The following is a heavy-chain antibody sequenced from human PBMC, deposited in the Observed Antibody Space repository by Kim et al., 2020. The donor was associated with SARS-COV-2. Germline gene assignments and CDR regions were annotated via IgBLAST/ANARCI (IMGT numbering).Heavy chain of an antibody. CDR3: ARDPVITMVRGVIEYYYGMDV. Sequence: FTISRDNSKNTLYLQMNSLRAEDTAVYYCARDPVITMVRGVIEYYYGMDVWGQGTTVTVSS. J-gene: IGHJ6*02. D-gene: IGHD3-10*01. V-gene: IGHV3-30*01.